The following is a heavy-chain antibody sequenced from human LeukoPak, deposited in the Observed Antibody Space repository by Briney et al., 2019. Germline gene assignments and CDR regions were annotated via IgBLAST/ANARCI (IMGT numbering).Heavy chain of an antibody. V-gene: IGHV3-7*01. D-gene: IGHD1-26*01. J-gene: IGHJ4*02. CDR3: ARESIVGALFDY. CDR2: IKQDGSEK. CDR1: GFTFSSCW. Sequence: GGSLRLSCAASGFTFSSCWMSWVRQAPGKGLEWVANIKQDGSEKYYVDSVKGRFTISRDNAKNSLYLQMNSLRAEDTAVYYCARESIVGALFDYWGQGTLVTVSS.